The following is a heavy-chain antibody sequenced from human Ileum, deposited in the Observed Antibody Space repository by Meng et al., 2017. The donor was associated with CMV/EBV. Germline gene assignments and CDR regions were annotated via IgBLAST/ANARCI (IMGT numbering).Heavy chain of an antibody. J-gene: IGHJ1*01. CDR1: GFTFSNYD. V-gene: IGHV3-30*02. CDR2: IRYDGRNK. CDR3: AKGLYFSVVVVPAASEYCQH. D-gene: IGHD2-2*01. Sequence: GESLKISCAASGFTFSNYDVHWVRQSPGQGLEWVAFIRYDGRNKYYADSVKGRFTISRDNSKNTLYLQRNSLRTENAAVYYCAKGLYFSVVVVPAASEYCQHWGQGALVTVSS.